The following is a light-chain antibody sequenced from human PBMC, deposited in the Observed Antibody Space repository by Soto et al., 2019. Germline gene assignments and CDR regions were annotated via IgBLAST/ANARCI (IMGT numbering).Light chain of an antibody. Sequence: QSVLTQPPSVSGAPGQTIPISCTGSSSNIGAGYDVHWYQQLPGRAPKLVIYGNNNRPSGVPDRFSGSKSGTSVSLAITGLRGEDEADYHCQSYDSSLTNAGFGGGTKLTV. CDR1: SSNIGAGYD. CDR2: GNN. CDR3: QSYDSSLTNAG. V-gene: IGLV1-40*01. J-gene: IGLJ2*01.